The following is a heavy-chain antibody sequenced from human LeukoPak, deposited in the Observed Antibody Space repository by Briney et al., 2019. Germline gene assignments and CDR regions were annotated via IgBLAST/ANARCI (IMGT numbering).Heavy chain of an antibody. V-gene: IGHV3-74*01. Sequence: PGGSLRLSCAASGFTFSSYWMHWVRQAPGKGLVWVSHINTDGSSTSYADSVKGRFTISRDNAKNTLYLQMNSLRAEDTAVYYCARVSLDYGDYHWFDPWGQGTLVTVSS. J-gene: IGHJ5*02. CDR1: GFTFSSYW. CDR3: ARVSLDYGDYHWFDP. CDR2: INTDGSST. D-gene: IGHD4-17*01.